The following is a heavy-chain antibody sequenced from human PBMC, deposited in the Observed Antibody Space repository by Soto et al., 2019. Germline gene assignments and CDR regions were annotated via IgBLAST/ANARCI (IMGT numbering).Heavy chain of an antibody. D-gene: IGHD4-17*01. V-gene: IGHV1-69*01. J-gene: IGHJ4*02. CDR3: ARDRHDFGDSMRYPD. CDR2: IIPVFGST. Sequence: QVRLVQSGAEVKKPGSAVKVSCNASGDLFSRNAFNWVRQAPGQGLEWMGRIIPVFGSTIYEQKFQGRLTITADESTQTAYMELTRLTSADTAMYFYARDRHDFGDSMRYPDWGQGTLVTVSS. CDR1: GDLFSRNA.